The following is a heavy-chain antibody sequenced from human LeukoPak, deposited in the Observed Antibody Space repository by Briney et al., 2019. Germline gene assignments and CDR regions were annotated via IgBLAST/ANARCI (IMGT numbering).Heavy chain of an antibody. CDR1: GFTFSSYV. CDR2: ISGSGGST. D-gene: IGHD4-23*01. Sequence: GALRLSCAASGFTFSSYVMSWVRQAPGKGLEWVSAISGSGGSTYYADSVKGRFTISRDNSKNTLYLQMNSLRAEDTAVYYCARRGDGGRSFDYWGQGTLVTVSS. V-gene: IGHV3-23*01. J-gene: IGHJ4*02. CDR3: ARRGDGGRSFDY.